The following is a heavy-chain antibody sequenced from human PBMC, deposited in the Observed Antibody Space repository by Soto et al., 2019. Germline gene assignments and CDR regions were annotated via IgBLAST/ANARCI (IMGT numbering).Heavy chain of an antibody. CDR1: GFTFSSYW. D-gene: IGHD2-15*01. CDR2: IDSDGSTT. J-gene: IGHJ4*02. Sequence: EVQLVESGGGLVQPGGSLRLSCTASGFTFSSYWMHWVRQAPGKGLVWVSRIDSDGSTTTYADSVKGRFTISRDNAKNTLYLQMNSLRAEDTAVYYCVAGSSSGFDYWGQGTLVTVSS. CDR3: VAGSSSGFDY. V-gene: IGHV3-74*01.